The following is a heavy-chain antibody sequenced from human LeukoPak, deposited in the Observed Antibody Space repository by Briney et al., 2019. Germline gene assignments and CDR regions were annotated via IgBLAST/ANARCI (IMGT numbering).Heavy chain of an antibody. Sequence: GGTLRLSCAASGFTFSSYGMDWVRQAPGKGLEWVSSISGSGLNTYYADSVKGRFTISRDKSKNTLYLQMNSLRAEDTAVYYCAKGVTPVISLQFFDYWGQGTLITVSS. D-gene: IGHD4-17*01. V-gene: IGHV3-23*01. CDR3: AKGVTPVISLQFFDY. CDR1: GFTFSSYG. J-gene: IGHJ4*02. CDR2: ISGSGLNT.